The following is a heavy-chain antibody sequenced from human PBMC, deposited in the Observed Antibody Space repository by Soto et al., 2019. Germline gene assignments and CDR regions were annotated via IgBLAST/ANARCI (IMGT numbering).Heavy chain of an antibody. V-gene: IGHV3-53*04. CDR3: ARGWGGSTSYYYYYMDV. D-gene: IGHD3-16*01. CDR2: IYSGGST. CDR1: GFTVSSNY. J-gene: IGHJ6*03. Sequence: GGSLRLSCAASGFTVSSNYMSWVRQAPGKGLEWVSVIYSGGSTYYADSVKGRFTISRHNSKNTLYLQMNSLRAEDTAVYYCARGWGGSTSYYYYYMDVWGKGTTVTVSS.